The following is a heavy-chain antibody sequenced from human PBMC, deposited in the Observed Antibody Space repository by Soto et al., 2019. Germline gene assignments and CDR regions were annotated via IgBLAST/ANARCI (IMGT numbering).Heavy chain of an antibody. Sequence: SETLSLTCTVPGASFSTYYWSWLRQPPGKGLYWIGYISYSGSTNYNPSLMSRVTVSFDASKNEISLQVRSATAADAAVYYCARDLKEYCSDGKCNWFDPWGQG. CDR2: ISYSGST. J-gene: IGHJ5*02. CDR1: GASFSTYY. D-gene: IGHD2-15*01. CDR3: ARDLKEYCSDGKCNWFDP. V-gene: IGHV4-59*01.